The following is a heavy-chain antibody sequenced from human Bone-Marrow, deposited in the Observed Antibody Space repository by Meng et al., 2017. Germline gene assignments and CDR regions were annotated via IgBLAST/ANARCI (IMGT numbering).Heavy chain of an antibody. D-gene: IGHD5-12*01. CDR3: ARGISDYEGLHDAFDI. CDR2: TIPIFGTA. CDR1: GGTFSSYS. J-gene: IGHJ3*02. Sequence: SVKVSCNASGGTFSSYSISWVRQAPGQGLEWMRGTIPIFGTANYAQKFQGRVTITSDKSASTAYMELSSLRSEDTAVYYSARGISDYEGLHDAFDIWGRGTMVTVSS. V-gene: IGHV1-69*06.